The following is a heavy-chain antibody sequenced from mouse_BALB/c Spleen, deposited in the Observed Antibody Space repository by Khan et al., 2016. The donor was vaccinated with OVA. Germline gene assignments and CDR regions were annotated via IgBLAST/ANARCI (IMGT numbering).Heavy chain of an antibody. Sequence: VQLKESGAELMKPGASVKISCKATGYTFSNYWIEWVKQRPGHGLEWIGEFLPGSGNANYNERFKGKATFASDASSNTAFMQLSSLASEDSAVYFCARWKYGSRDYFDSWGQGTILTVSA. V-gene: IGHV1-9*01. CDR2: FLPGSGNA. CDR3: ARWKYGSRDYFDS. CDR1: GYTFSNYW. J-gene: IGHJ2*01. D-gene: IGHD1-1*01.